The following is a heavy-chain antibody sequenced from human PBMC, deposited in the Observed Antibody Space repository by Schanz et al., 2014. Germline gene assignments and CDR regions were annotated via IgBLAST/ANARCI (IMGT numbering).Heavy chain of an antibody. V-gene: IGHV3-30*18. J-gene: IGHJ4*02. CDR2: ISYHGSEK. CDR3: AKDPHRDYGGKPQTFDI. Sequence: QVQLVESGGSVVQPGRSLRLSCAGSGFSFSDYGMHWVRQAPGRGLEWVAVISYHGSEKYYADSVKGRFTISRDNSKNTLYLQMNSLRTEDTAVYFCAKDPHRDYGGKPQTFDIWGQGTLVTVSS. CDR1: GFSFSDYG. D-gene: IGHD4-17*01.